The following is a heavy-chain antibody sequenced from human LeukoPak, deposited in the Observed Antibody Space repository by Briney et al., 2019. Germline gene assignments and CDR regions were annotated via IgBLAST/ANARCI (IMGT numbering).Heavy chain of an antibody. CDR3: AKSGLRGVSFDI. J-gene: IGHJ3*02. CDR1: GFTFSSYG. D-gene: IGHD5-12*01. Sequence: GGSLRLSCAASGFTFSSYGMHWVRQAPGKGLEWVAVISYDGSNKYYADSVKGRFTISRDNSKNTLYLQMNSLRAEDTAEYYCAKSGLRGVSFDIWGQGTMVTVSS. V-gene: IGHV3-30*18. CDR2: ISYDGSNK.